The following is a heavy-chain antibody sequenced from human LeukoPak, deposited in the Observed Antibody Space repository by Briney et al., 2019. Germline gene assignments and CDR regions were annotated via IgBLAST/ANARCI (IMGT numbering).Heavy chain of an antibody. V-gene: IGHV3-48*01. J-gene: IGHJ4*02. CDR2: ISSSSSTI. CDR3: ARVGAWFGELVFGY. CDR1: GFTFSSYS. D-gene: IGHD3-10*01. Sequence: PGGSLRLSCAASGFTFSSYSMNWVRQAPGKGLEWASYISSSSSTIYYADSVKGRFTISRDNAKNSLYLQMNSLRAEDTAVYYCARVGAWFGELVFGYWGQGTLVTVSS.